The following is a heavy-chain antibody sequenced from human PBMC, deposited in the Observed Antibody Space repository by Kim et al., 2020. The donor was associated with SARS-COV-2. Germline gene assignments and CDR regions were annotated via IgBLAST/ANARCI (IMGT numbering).Heavy chain of an antibody. J-gene: IGHJ4*02. D-gene: IGHD2-15*01. V-gene: IGHV3-7*03. CDR1: GFTFSSYW. CDR3: ARLRGSSGIVVVVAATRIDY. Sequence: GGSLRLSCAASGFTFSSYWMSWVRQAPGKGLEWVANIKQDGSEKYYVDSVKGRFTISRDNAKNSLYLQMNSLRAEDTAVYYCARLRGSSGIVVVVAATRIDYWGQGTLVTVSS. CDR2: IKQDGSEK.